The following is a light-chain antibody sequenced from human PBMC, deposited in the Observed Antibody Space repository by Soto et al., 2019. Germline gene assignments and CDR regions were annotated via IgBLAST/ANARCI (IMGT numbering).Light chain of an antibody. CDR3: CSYAGSYLL. J-gene: IGLJ1*01. V-gene: IGLV2-11*01. Sequence: QPVLTQPRSVSGSPGQSVTISCTGTSSDVGGYNYVSWYQQHPGKAPKLMIYDVSKRPSGVPDRFSGSKSGNTASLTISGLQAEDEADYYCCSYAGSYLLFGTGTKLTVL. CDR1: SSDVGGYNY. CDR2: DVS.